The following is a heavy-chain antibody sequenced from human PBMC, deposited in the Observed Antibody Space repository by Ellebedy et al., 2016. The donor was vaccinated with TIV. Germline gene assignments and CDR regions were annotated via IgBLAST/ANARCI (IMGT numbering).Heavy chain of an antibody. D-gene: IGHD2-21*01. V-gene: IGHV3-66*01. CDR3: ARDPGGGGDFGDNWFDP. CDR1: GFTVSSSF. CDR2: IYTDGRT. J-gene: IGHJ5*02. Sequence: GESLKISCASSGFTVSSSFMSWVRQAPGKGLEWVSVIYTDGRTNYTDSVLGSVDISRDSSKNTLYRQMNSLTAEDTAVYYCARDPGGGGDFGDNWFDPWGQGTLVTVSS.